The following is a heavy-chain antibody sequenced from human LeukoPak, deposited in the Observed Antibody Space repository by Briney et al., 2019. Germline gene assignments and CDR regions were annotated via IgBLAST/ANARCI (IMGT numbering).Heavy chain of an antibody. J-gene: IGHJ4*02. CDR3: ARDLLGWELHYFDY. V-gene: IGHV3-21*01. Sequence: GGSLRLSCAASGFTFSTYNMNWVRQAPGKGLEWVSSISGSSSYIYYADSVKGRFSISRDNAKDSLYLQMNSLRAEDTAVYYCARDLLGWELHYFDYWGQGTLVTVSS. D-gene: IGHD1-26*01. CDR1: GFTFSTYN. CDR2: ISGSSSYI.